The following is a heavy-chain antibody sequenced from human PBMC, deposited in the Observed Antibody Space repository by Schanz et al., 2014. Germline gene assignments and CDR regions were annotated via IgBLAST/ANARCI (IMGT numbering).Heavy chain of an antibody. V-gene: IGHV3-23*05. Sequence: EMQLLESGGGLVQPGGSLRLSCAASGFNFSDYAMTWVRQAPGKGLEWVAAVSSRSDEIKYADSVRGRFTISRDNSRSTMYLQMNSLRAEDTAVYFCAKDLGVDCGDGCFNWYFDLWGRGPLVTVSS. CDR3: AKDLGVDCGDGCFNWYFDL. J-gene: IGHJ2*01. CDR1: GFNFSDYA. CDR2: VSSRSDEI. D-gene: IGHD2-21*02.